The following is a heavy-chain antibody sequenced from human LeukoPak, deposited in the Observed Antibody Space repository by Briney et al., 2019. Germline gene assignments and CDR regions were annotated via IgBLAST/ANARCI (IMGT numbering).Heavy chain of an antibody. CDR3: ARHFAYSSSSYFDY. CDR1: AGSVSNYY. D-gene: IGHD6-6*01. J-gene: IGHJ4*02. Sequence: SQTLSLTCSVSAGSVSNYYWSWIRQPPGKGLEWIGYVYYTGSTNYNPSLKSRVTMFEDKSKNQFSLRLYSVTVADTAVYYCARHFAYSSSSYFDYWGQGSLVTVSS. V-gene: IGHV4-59*08. CDR2: VYYTGST.